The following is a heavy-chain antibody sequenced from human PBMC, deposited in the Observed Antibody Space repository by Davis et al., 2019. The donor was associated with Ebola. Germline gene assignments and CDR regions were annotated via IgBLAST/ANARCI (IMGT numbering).Heavy chain of an antibody. V-gene: IGHV3-23*01. CDR3: ARVVLWFGEFPLTDYYYYMDV. CDR2: ISGSGGST. D-gene: IGHD3-10*01. Sequence: GESLKISCAASGFTFSSYAMSWVRQAPGKGLEWVSAISGSGGSTYYADSVKGRFTISRDNSKNTLYLQMNSLRAEDTAVYYCARVVLWFGEFPLTDYYYYMDVWGKGTTVTVSS. CDR1: GFTFSSYA. J-gene: IGHJ6*03.